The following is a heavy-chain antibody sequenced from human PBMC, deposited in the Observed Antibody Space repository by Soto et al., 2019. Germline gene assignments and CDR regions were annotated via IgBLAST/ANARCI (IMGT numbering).Heavy chain of an antibody. D-gene: IGHD2-15*01. Sequence: QVQLQQWGAGLLKPSETLSLTCAVYGGSFSGYYWSWIRQPPGKGLEGIGEINHSGSSNYNPSLKSRITISVATSKNQFSLKLSSVTAADTAVYYCARSFGDIVVVVAAYDYWGQGTLVTVSS. CDR3: ARSFGDIVVVVAAYDY. J-gene: IGHJ4*02. V-gene: IGHV4-34*01. CDR1: GGSFSGYY. CDR2: INHSGSS.